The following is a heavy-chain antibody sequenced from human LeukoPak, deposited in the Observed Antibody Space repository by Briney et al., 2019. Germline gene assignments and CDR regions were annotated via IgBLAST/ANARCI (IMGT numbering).Heavy chain of an antibody. V-gene: IGHV3-53*01. CDR1: GFTVSSNY. CDR2: LYASGSA. Sequence: GGSLRLSCAASGFTVSSNYMSWVRQAPGKGLEWVSVLYASGSAYYADSVKGRFTISRDNSKNTLYLQMNSLRAEDTAVYYCARVIAAAGIDYFDYWGQGTLVTVSS. D-gene: IGHD6-13*01. CDR3: ARVIAAAGIDYFDY. J-gene: IGHJ4*02.